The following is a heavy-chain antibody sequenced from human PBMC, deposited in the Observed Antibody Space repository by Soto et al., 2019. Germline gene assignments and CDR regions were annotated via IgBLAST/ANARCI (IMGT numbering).Heavy chain of an antibody. CDR2: INHSGST. D-gene: IGHD2-8*01. J-gene: IGHJ6*02. CDR1: GGSFSGYY. V-gene: IGHV4-34*01. CDR3: ARQLGYCTNGVCRYYYYYGMDV. Sequence: SETLSLTCAVYGGSFSGYYWSWIRQPPGKVLEWIGEINHSGSTNYNPSLKSRVTISVDTSKNQFSLKLSSVTAADTAVYYCARQLGYCTNGVCRYYYYYGMDVWGQGTTVTVS.